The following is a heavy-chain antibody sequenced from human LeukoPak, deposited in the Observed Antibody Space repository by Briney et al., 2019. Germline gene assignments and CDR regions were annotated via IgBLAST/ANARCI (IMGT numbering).Heavy chain of an antibody. CDR1: GFTFSSYA. D-gene: IGHD3-10*01. CDR2: ISYDGSNK. V-gene: IGHV3-30-3*01. Sequence: GGSLRLSCAASGFTFSSYAMPWVSQAPGKGLEWVAVISYDGSNKYYADSVKGRFTISRDNSKNTLYLQMNSLRAEDTAVYYCARGYYGSGSYYFLGYFDYWGQGTLVTVSS. CDR3: ARGYYGSGSYYFLGYFDY. J-gene: IGHJ4*02.